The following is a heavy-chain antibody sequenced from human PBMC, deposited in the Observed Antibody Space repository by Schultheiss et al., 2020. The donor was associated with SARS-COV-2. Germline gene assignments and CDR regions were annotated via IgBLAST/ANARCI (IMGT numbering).Heavy chain of an antibody. CDR3: ARGYCSSTSCHFDI. CDR2: IYTSGST. Sequence: SETLSLTCTVSGGSITSYYWNWIRQPPGKGLEWIGRIYTSGSTNYNPSLKSRVTISVDTSKNQFSLKLSSVTAADTAVYYCARGYCSSTSCHFDIWGQGTMVTVSS. V-gene: IGHV4-4*08. D-gene: IGHD2-2*01. J-gene: IGHJ3*02. CDR1: GGSITSYY.